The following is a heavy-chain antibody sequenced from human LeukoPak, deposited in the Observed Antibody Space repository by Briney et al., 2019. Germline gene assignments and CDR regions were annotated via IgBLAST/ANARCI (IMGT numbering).Heavy chain of an antibody. Sequence: GGSLRLSCAASGFTFSSSAMSWVRQAPGKGLEWVAVISYDGSNKYYADSVKGRFTISRDNSKNTLYLQMNSLRAEDTAVYYCARDRKRWLHHTYAFDIWGQGTMVAVSS. CDR3: ARDRKRWLHHTYAFDI. CDR1: GFTFSSSA. V-gene: IGHV3-30*04. J-gene: IGHJ3*02. D-gene: IGHD5-24*01. CDR2: ISYDGSNK.